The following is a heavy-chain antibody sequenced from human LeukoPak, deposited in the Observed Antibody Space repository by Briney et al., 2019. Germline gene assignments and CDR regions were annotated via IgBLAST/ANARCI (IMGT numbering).Heavy chain of an antibody. V-gene: IGHV4-30-4*01. CDR1: GGSISSGDYY. Sequence: SETLSLTCTVSGGSISSGDYYWGWIRQPPGKGLEWFGYIYYSGSTYYNPYLKSRVTISVDTSKNQFSLKLSSVTAADTAVYYCARAATDSSGYYYVKMGHNWFDPWGQGTLVTVSS. CDR2: IYYSGST. J-gene: IGHJ5*02. CDR3: ARAATDSSGYYYVKMGHNWFDP. D-gene: IGHD3-22*01.